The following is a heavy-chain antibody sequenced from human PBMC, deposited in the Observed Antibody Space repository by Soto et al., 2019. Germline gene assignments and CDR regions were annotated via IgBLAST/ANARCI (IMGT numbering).Heavy chain of an antibody. D-gene: IGHD3-22*01. V-gene: IGHV3-7*01. CDR3: AIRASYYDSSGYFDY. J-gene: IGHJ4*02. CDR2: IKQDGSEK. CDR1: GFTFSSYW. Sequence: GGSLRLSCAASGFTFSSYWMSWVRQAPGKGLEWVANIKQDGSEKYHVDSVKGRFTISRDNAKNTLYLQMNSLRAEDTAVYYCAIRASYYDSSGYFDYWGQGTLVTVSS.